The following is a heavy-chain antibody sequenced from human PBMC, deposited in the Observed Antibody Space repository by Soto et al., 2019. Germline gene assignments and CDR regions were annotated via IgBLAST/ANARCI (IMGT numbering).Heavy chain of an antibody. Sequence: QVQLVQSGAEVKKPGASVRVSCKASGYTFTSYGISWVRQAPGQGLEWMGWISAYNGNTNYAQKLQGRVTMTTDTSTSTAYMELRSLRSDDTAVYYCARMMTEWTWGAYYYYGMDVWGQGTTVTVSS. CDR2: ISAYNGNT. CDR1: GYTFTSYG. J-gene: IGHJ6*02. CDR3: ARMMTEWTWGAYYYYGMDV. V-gene: IGHV1-18*01. D-gene: IGHD1-26*01.